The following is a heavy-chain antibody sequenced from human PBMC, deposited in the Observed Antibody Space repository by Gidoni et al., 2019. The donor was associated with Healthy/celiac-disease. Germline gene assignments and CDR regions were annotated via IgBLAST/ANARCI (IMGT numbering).Heavy chain of an antibody. Sequence: GLEWIGSSYHIGSTYYNPSLKSRVTISVDTSKNLFPLKLSSVDAADTAVYYCARQWLSYLYFDLWGRGTLVTVSS. V-gene: IGHV4-38-2*01. D-gene: IGHD6-19*01. CDR2: SYHIGST. CDR3: ARQWLSYLYFDL. J-gene: IGHJ2*01.